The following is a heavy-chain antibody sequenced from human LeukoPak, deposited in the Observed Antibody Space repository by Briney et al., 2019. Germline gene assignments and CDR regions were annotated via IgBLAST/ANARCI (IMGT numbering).Heavy chain of an antibody. Sequence: PGRSLRLSCVVSGFTFSSYGMHWVRQAPGKGLEWVAVIVYDGSNKYYADSVKGRFTISRDNSKNTLYLQMNSLRAEDTAVYYCAKRGYYYDSSGYYSRTHFDYWGQGTLVIVSS. CDR2: IVYDGSNK. V-gene: IGHV3-30*18. CDR3: AKRGYYYDSSGYYSRTHFDY. CDR1: GFTFSSYG. D-gene: IGHD3-22*01. J-gene: IGHJ4*02.